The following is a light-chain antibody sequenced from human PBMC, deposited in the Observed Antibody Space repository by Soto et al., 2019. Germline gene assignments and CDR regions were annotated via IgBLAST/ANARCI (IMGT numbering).Light chain of an antibody. CDR3: SSYTGSSTSVI. J-gene: IGLJ2*01. V-gene: IGLV2-14*03. Sequence: QAVVTQPASVSGSPGQSITISCTGTGSDVGGYNYVSWYQQHPGKAPKLMIYDVSNRPSGVSNRFSGSKSGNTASLTISGLQAEDEADYYCSSYTGSSTSVIFGGGTKLTVL. CDR2: DVS. CDR1: GSDVGGYNY.